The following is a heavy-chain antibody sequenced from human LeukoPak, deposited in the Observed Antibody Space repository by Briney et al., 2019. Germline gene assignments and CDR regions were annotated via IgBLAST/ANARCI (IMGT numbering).Heavy chain of an antibody. CDR2: INHSGST. CDR3: ARRRRMIVVVMHPFDY. D-gene: IGHD3-22*01. J-gene: IGHJ4*02. V-gene: IGHV4-34*01. Sequence: KPSETLSLTCAVYGGSFSGYYWSWIRQPPGKGLEWIGEINHSGSTNYNPSLKSRVTISVDTSKNQFSLKLSSVTAADTAVYYCARRRRMIVVVMHPFDYWGQGTLVTVSS. CDR1: GGSFSGYY.